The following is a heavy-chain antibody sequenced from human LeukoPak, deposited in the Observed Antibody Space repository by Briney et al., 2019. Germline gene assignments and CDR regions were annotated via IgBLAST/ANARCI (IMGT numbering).Heavy chain of an antibody. D-gene: IGHD3-16*01. Sequence: GGSLRLSCAASGFIFSSYNMNWVRQDPGKGLEWVSSINPNGDYIYYADSVKGRFTISRDNAKNSLYLQMTSLKAEDTAVYFCARGGGLDVWGQGATVTVSS. CDR2: INPNGDYI. V-gene: IGHV3-21*06. CDR1: GFIFSSYN. J-gene: IGHJ6*02. CDR3: ARGGGLDV.